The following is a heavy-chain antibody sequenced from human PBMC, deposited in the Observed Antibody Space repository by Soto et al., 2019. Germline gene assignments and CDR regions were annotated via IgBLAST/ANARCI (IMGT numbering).Heavy chain of an antibody. CDR3: ARDPTEKHHLGYGMDV. D-gene: IGHD3-16*01. CDR2: ISCEGSKK. V-gene: IGHV3-30-3*01. J-gene: IGHJ6*02. Sequence: QVQLVESGGGVVQPGRSLRLSCAASGFTFSSYAMHWVRQAPGKGLEWLAGISCEGSKKYYADSVKGRLTNSRDKSKNXLYLHMNSLRAEDTAVYSCARDPTEKHHLGYGMDVWGRGTTVTVSS. CDR1: GFTFSSYA.